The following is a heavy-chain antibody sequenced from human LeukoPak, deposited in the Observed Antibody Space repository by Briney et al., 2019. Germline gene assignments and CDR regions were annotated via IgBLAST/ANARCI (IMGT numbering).Heavy chain of an antibody. J-gene: IGHJ4*02. CDR1: GYTFTSYG. V-gene: IGHV1-69*06. D-gene: IGHD6-13*01. CDR3: ARKRSGSWYFDY. CDR2: IIPIFGTA. Sequence: SVKVSCKASGYTFTSYGISWVRQAPGQGLEWMGGIIPIFGTANYAQKFQGRVTITADKSTSTAYMELSSLRSEDTAVYYCARKRSGSWYFDYWGQGTLVTVSS.